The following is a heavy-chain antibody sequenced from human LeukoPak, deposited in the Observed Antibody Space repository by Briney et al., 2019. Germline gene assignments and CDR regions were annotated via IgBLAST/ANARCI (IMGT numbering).Heavy chain of an antibody. V-gene: IGHV1-2*02. CDR3: ARVLSDSTGYFYPY. CDR2: INPNSGGT. J-gene: IGHJ4*02. D-gene: IGHD3-9*01. Sequence: ASVKVSCKASGYTFTGYYMHWVRQAPGQGLEWMGWINPNSGGTNYAQKFQGRVTMTRDTSISTAYMELSRLRSDDTAVYYCARVLSDSTGYFYPYWGQGTLVTVSS. CDR1: GYTFTGYY.